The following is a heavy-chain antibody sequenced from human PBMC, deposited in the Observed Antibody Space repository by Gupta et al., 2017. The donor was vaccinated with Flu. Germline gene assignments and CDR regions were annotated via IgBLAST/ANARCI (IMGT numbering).Heavy chain of an antibody. D-gene: IGHD6-19*01. CDR3: ARGSLIAVAGTFDY. J-gene: IGHJ4*02. CDR1: GGSFSGYY. Sequence: QVQLQQWGAGLLKPSETLSLPCAVYGGSFSGYYWIWIRQPPGKGLEWIGEINHSGSTNYNPSLKSRVTISVDTSKNQFSLKLSSVTAADTAVYYCARGSLIAVAGTFDYWGQGTLVTVSS. CDR2: INHSGST. V-gene: IGHV4-34*01.